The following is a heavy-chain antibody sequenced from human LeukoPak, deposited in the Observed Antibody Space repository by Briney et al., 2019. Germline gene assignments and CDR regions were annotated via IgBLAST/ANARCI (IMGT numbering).Heavy chain of an antibody. CDR1: GGSISSYY. CDR3: ARFSRGYSYGHGAGVFDY. D-gene: IGHD5-18*01. CDR2: IYYSGST. J-gene: IGHJ4*02. Sequence: PSETLSLTCTVSGGSISSYYWSWIRQPPGKGLEWIGYIYYSGSTNYNPSLKSRVTISVDTSKNQFSLKLSSVTAADTAVYYCARFSRGYSYGHGAGVFDYWGQGTLVTVSS. V-gene: IGHV4-59*01.